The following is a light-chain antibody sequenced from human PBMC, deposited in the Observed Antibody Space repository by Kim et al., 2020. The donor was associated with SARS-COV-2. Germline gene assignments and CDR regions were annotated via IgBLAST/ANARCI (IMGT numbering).Light chain of an antibody. CDR2: DDS. CDR3: QVWDSSSDHRA. V-gene: IGLV3-21*03. J-gene: IGLJ2*01. Sequence: APGTTAPITCGGSDIGSKSVHWYRQRPGQAPVLVVYDDSDRPSGIPERFSGSNSGNTATLTISRVEAGDEADYFCQVWDSSSDHRAFGGGTQLTVL. CDR1: DIGSKS.